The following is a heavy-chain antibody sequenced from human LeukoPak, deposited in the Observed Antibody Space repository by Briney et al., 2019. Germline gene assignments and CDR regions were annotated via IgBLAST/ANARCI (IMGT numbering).Heavy chain of an antibody. CDR2: IYYSGTGST. J-gene: IGHJ6*02. V-gene: IGHV4-59*01. Sequence: PSETLSLTCTVSGXSISGDYWSRIRQPPGKGLEYIGYIYYSGTGSTNYNPSLKSRVTISVDTSKNQFSLKLSSVTPADTAVYYCARLAARRGYYYYGMDVWGQGTTVTVSS. CDR1: GXSISGDY. D-gene: IGHD3-10*01. CDR3: ARLAARRGYYYYGMDV.